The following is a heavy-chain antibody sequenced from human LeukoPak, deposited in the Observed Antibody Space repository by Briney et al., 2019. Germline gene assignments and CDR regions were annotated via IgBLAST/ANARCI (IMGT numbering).Heavy chain of an antibody. CDR2: IYYSGST. CDR1: GGSISSYY. J-gene: IGHJ5*02. V-gene: IGHV4-59*08. D-gene: IGHD3-3*01. Sequence: SETLSLTCTVSGGSISSYYWSWIRQPPGKGLEWIEYIYYSGSTNYNPSLKSRVTISVDTSKNQFSLKLSSVTAADTAVYYCARHRATIFGVVSWFDPWGQGTLVTVSS. CDR3: ARHRATIFGVVSWFDP.